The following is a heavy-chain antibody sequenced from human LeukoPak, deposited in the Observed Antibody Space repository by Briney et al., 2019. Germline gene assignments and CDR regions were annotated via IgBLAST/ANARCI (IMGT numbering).Heavy chain of an antibody. V-gene: IGHV3-23*01. CDR1: GFTFSSYG. CDR3: AKDPSGWVTDGDY. J-gene: IGHJ4*02. CDR2: VTGSGGST. Sequence: GGSLRLSCAASGFTFSSYGMSWVRQAPGKGLEWVSTVTGSGGSTYYADSVKGRFTISRDNSKNTLYLQMNSLRAEDTAVYYCAKDPSGWVTDGDYWGQETLVTVSS. D-gene: IGHD4-23*01.